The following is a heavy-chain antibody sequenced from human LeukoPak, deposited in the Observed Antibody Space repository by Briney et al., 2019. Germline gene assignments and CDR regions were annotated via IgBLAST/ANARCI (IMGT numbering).Heavy chain of an antibody. CDR1: GFTLSSYW. V-gene: IGHV3-7*01. Sequence: PGGSLRLSCAASGFTLSSYWMSWVRQAPGKGLEWVAKMRQDGSEKYYVDSAKGRFTISRDNAKNSLYLQMNSLRAEDTAVYYCAGAAYYDFWSGYPKRDFDIWGQGTIVTASS. J-gene: IGHJ3*02. D-gene: IGHD3-3*01. CDR2: MRQDGSEK. CDR3: AGAAYYDFWSGYPKRDFDI.